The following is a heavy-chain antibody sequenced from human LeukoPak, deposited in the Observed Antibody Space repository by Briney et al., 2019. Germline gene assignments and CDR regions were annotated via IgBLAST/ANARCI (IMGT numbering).Heavy chain of an antibody. CDR2: INPNSGGT. Sequence: ASVKVSCKASGYTFTGYYMHWVRQAPGQGLEWMGWINPNSGGTNYAQKFQGRVTMTRDTSISTAYMELSRLRSDDTAVYYCARVLDYCGGDCYSEAFDIWGQGTMVTVSS. V-gene: IGHV1-2*02. CDR1: GYTFTGYY. D-gene: IGHD2-21*02. CDR3: ARVLDYCGGDCYSEAFDI. J-gene: IGHJ3*02.